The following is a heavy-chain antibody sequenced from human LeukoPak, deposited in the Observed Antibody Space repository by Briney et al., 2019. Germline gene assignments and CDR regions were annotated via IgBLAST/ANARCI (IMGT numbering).Heavy chain of an antibody. Sequence: GGSLRLSCAASGFTFSSYWMSWVRQAPGKGLEWVANIKQDGSEKYYVDSVKGRFTISRDNSKNTLYLQMNSLRAEDTAVYYCAKDTVKVAMIRRVPHYMGVWGKGTTVTISS. V-gene: IGHV3-7*01. D-gene: IGHD5-12*01. CDR2: IKQDGSEK. CDR3: AKDTVKVAMIRRVPHYMGV. J-gene: IGHJ6*03. CDR1: GFTFSSYW.